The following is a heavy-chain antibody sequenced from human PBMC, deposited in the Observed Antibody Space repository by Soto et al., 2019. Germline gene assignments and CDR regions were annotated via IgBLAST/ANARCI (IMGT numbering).Heavy chain of an antibody. J-gene: IGHJ4*02. CDR2: ISYDGSNK. V-gene: IGHV3-30-3*01. Sequence: GGSLRLSCAASGFTFSSYAMHWVRQAPGKGLEWVAVISYDGSNKYYADSVKGRFTISRDNSKNTLYLQMNSLRAEDTAVYYCARDFPLAVGTGFDYWGQGTLVTVSS. CDR1: GFTFSSYA. CDR3: ARDFPLAVGTGFDY. D-gene: IGHD6-19*01.